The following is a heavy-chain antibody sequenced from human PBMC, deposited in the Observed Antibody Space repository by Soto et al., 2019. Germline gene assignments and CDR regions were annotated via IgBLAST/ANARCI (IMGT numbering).Heavy chain of an antibody. J-gene: IGHJ4*02. V-gene: IGHV3-30-3*01. CDR2: ISYDGSNK. CDR3: ATPDQDSSGYLL. Sequence: QVQLVESGGGVVQPGRSLRLSCAASGFTFSSYAMHWVRQAPGKGLEWVAVISYDGSNKYYADSVKGRFTISRDNSKNTLYLQMNSLRAEDTAVYYWATPDQDSSGYLLWGQGTLVTVSS. D-gene: IGHD3-22*01. CDR1: GFTFSSYA.